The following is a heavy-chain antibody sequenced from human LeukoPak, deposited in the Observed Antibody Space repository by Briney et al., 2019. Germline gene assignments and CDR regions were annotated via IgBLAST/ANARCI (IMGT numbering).Heavy chain of an antibody. CDR2: ISAYNGNT. CDR1: GYTFTSYG. D-gene: IGHD2-8*01. Sequence: GASVKVSCKASGYTFTSYGISWVRQAPGQGLEWMGWISAYNGNTNYAQKLQGRVTMTTDTSTSTAYMELRSLGSDDTAVYYCARGSYCTNGVCYTGWFDPWGQGTLVTVSS. J-gene: IGHJ5*02. V-gene: IGHV1-18*01. CDR3: ARGSYCTNGVCYTGWFDP.